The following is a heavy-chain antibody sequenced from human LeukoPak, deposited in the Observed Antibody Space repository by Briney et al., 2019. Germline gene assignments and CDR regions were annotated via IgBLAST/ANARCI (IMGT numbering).Heavy chain of an antibody. J-gene: IGHJ4*02. Sequence: SVKVSCKASGYSFGAHDISWVRQAPGQGLEWMGGIIPIFGTANYAQKFQGRVTITADKSTSTAYMELSSLRSEDTAVYYCARVGIAVADDYWGQGTLVTVSS. CDR2: IIPIFGTA. D-gene: IGHD6-19*01. CDR3: ARVGIAVADDY. V-gene: IGHV1-69*06. CDR1: GYSFGAHD.